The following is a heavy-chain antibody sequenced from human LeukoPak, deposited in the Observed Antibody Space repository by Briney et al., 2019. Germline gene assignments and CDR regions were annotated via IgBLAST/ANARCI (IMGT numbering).Heavy chain of an antibody. CDR1: GGSISSGGYY. D-gene: IGHD3-10*01. CDR3: ARVRISMVRGFSYDVFDI. J-gene: IGHJ3*02. CDR2: IYYSGST. Sequence: SGTLSLTCTVSGGSISSGGYYCSWIRQHPGKCLEWIGSIYYSGSTYYNPSLKSRVTISGDMSKNQFSLKLSSVTAADTAVYYCARVRISMVRGFSYDVFDIWGRGTRVTPSS. V-gene: IGHV4-31*03.